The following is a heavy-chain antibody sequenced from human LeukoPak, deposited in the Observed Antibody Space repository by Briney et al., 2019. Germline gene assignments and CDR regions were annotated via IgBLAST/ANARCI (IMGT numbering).Heavy chain of an antibody. V-gene: IGHV4-4*07. J-gene: IGHJ5*02. Sequence: SETLSLTCTVSGGSISSYYWSWIRQPAGKGLEWIGRIYTSGSTNYNPSLKSRVTISVDTSKNQFSLKLSSVTAADTAVYYCARRWSSSWYNWFDPWGQGTLVTVSS. CDR3: ARRWSSSWYNWFDP. D-gene: IGHD6-13*01. CDR2: IYTSGST. CDR1: GGSISSYY.